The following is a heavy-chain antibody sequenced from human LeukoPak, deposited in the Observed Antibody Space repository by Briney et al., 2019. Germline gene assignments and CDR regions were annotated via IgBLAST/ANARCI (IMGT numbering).Heavy chain of an antibody. CDR3: AKDRYSYAFEYSDS. CDR2: ISNDRSKK. Sequence: GVSLRLSCAASVFTFSSYCMHWVRQAPGKGLEWVAVISNDRSKKYYADSLKGRFTISRDNSKNTLSLQVSSLRAEDTAVYYCAKDRYSYAFEYSDSWPQGPLVTVSS. V-gene: IGHV3-30*18. CDR1: VFTFSSYC. D-gene: IGHD5-18*01. J-gene: IGHJ4*02.